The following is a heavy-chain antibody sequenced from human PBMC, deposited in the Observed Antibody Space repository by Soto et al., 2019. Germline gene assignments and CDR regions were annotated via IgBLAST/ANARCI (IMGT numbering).Heavy chain of an antibody. Sequence: PAETLGRTVAASGGSISSSNRWSWVRQPPGKGLEWIGEIYHSGSTNYNPSLKSRVTISVDKSKNQFSLKLSSVTAADTAVYYCARVLGNDAFDIWGQGTMVT. CDR1: GGSISSSNR. D-gene: IGHD3-3*02. CDR3: ARVLGNDAFDI. J-gene: IGHJ3*02. V-gene: IGHV4-4*02. CDR2: IYHSGST.